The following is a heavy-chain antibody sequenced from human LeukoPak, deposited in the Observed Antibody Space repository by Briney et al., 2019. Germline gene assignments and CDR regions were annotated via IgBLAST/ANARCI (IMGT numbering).Heavy chain of an antibody. CDR3: ARESLVLTGDY. CDR1: GFTFSSYG. D-gene: IGHD6-13*01. Sequence: GGSLRLSCAASGFTFSSYGMHWVRQALGKGLEWVAVIWYDGSNKYYADSVKGRFTISRDNSKNTLYLQMNSLRAEDTAVYYCARESLVLTGDYWGQGTLVTVSS. CDR2: IWYDGSNK. V-gene: IGHV3-33*01. J-gene: IGHJ4*02.